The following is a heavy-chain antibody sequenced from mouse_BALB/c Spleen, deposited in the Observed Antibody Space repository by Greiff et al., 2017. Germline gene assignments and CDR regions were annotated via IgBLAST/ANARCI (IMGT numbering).Heavy chain of an antibody. CDR2: ISYSGST. CDR3: ARRGNYEMDY. J-gene: IGHJ4*01. CDR1: GYSITSDYA. D-gene: IGHD2-1*01. Sequence: DVKLVESGPGLVKPSQSLSLTCTVTGYSITSDYAWNWIRQFPGNKLEWMGYISYSGSTSYNPSLKSRISITRDTSKNQFFLQLNSVTTEDTATYYCARRGNYEMDYWGQGTSVTVSS. V-gene: IGHV3-2*02.